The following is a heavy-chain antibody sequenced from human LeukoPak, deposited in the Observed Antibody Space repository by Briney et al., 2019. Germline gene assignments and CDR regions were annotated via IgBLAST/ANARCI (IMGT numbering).Heavy chain of an antibody. CDR3: ARDLYSSIAFDY. CDR2: ISSSSSYI. V-gene: IGHV3-21*01. Sequence: PGGSLRLSCAASGFTFSSYTMHWVRQAPGKGLEWVSSISSSSSYIYYADSVKGRFTISRDNAKNSLYLQMNSLRAEDTAVYYCARDLYSSIAFDYWGQGTLVTVSS. D-gene: IGHD5-18*01. J-gene: IGHJ4*02. CDR1: GFTFSSYT.